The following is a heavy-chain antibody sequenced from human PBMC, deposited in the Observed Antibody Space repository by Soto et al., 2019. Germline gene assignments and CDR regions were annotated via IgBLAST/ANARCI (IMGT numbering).Heavy chain of an antibody. CDR3: AKGVWSGFGVYFDY. Sequence: EVQLLESGGGLVQPGGSLRLSCAASGFTFISYAMTWVRQAPGKGLEWVSTLPDRGGGYDTYYAGSVKGRFTISRDNSKNTLYLQMNYLRAEDTAVYYCAKGVWSGFGVYFDYWGQGTLVTVSS. CDR1: GFTFISYA. J-gene: IGHJ4*02. D-gene: IGHD3-3*01. V-gene: IGHV3-23*01. CDR2: LPDRGGGYDT.